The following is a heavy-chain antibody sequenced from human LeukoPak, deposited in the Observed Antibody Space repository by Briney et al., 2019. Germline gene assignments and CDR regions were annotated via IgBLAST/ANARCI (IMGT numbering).Heavy chain of an antibody. CDR2: INYSGSS. CDR3: ARLDCISGTCYNY. D-gene: IGHD3-3*02. Sequence: PSETLSLTCIVSGDSISSDYWSWIRQSPGKGLEWIGYINYSGSSEYKHSLKSRVTISVDRSKNQVSLRMRSVTAADTAVYYCARLDCISGTCYNYWALGALVTVSS. J-gene: IGHJ4*02. CDR1: GDSISSDY. V-gene: IGHV4-59*08.